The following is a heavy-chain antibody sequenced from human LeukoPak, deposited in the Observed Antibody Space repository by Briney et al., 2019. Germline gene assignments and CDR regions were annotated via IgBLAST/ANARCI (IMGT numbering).Heavy chain of an antibody. CDR2: IYYSGST. CDR3: ARVRYYDSSGLPLFDY. Sequence: SETLSLTCTVSGGSISSSSYYWGWIRQPPGKGLEWIGSIYYSGSTYYNPSLKSRVTISVDTSKNQFSLKLSSVTAADTAVYYCARVRYYDSSGLPLFDYWGQGTPVTVSS. V-gene: IGHV4-39*07. J-gene: IGHJ4*02. D-gene: IGHD3-22*01. CDR1: GGSISSSSYY.